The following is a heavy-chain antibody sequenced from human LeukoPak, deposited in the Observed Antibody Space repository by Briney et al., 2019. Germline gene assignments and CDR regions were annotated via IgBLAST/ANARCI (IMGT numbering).Heavy chain of an antibody. J-gene: IGHJ5*02. D-gene: IGHD4-17*01. CDR2: IYTSGST. V-gene: IGHV4-4*07. Sequence: PSETLSLTCTVSGNSIRSYYWSWIRQPAGKGLEWIGRIYTSGSTNYNPSLKSRVTMSVDTSKNQFSLKLSSVTAADTAVYYCARVGATVTTGWFDPWGQGTLVTVSS. CDR1: GNSIRSYY. CDR3: ARVGATVTTGWFDP.